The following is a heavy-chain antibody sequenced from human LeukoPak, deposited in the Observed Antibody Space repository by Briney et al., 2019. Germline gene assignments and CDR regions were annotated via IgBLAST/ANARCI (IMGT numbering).Heavy chain of an antibody. CDR2: ISSTGGTT. J-gene: IGHJ6*03. V-gene: IGHV3-23*01. CDR1: GITFSSYG. Sequence: GGSLRLSCAASGITFSSYGMSWVRQAPGKGLEWVSSISSTGGTTYYADSVKGRFAISRDTSKNTLYLQMNSLRAEDTAVYYCAKVGPSLVRGLIRGGARYYYNYMDVWGKGTTVTISS. CDR3: AKVGPSLVRGLIRGGARYYYNYMDV. D-gene: IGHD3-10*01.